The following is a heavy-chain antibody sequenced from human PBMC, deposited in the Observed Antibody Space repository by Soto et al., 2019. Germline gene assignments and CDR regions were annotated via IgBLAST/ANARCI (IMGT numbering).Heavy chain of an antibody. V-gene: IGHV3-23*01. CDR1: GFTFGSYA. J-gene: IGHJ4*02. Sequence: GGSLRLSCAASGFTFGSYAMSLVRQAPGRGLEWVSSITGHSTHYADSVKGRFTISRDNSKNTLYLQMNSLRAEDTAVYFCANGRYYGGNFPFFDYWGQGALVTVSS. CDR3: ANGRYYGGNFPFFDY. D-gene: IGHD2-21*02. CDR2: ITGHST.